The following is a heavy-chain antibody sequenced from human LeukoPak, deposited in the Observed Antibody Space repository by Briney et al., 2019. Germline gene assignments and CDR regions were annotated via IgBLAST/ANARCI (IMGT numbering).Heavy chain of an antibody. Sequence: GESLRISCKVSGYRFTDSWIGWVRQMPGKGLEWMAIIHAADSDTRYSPSFEGQVTISADKSISVAYLQWSSLKASDTAKYYCARHTGSFSWDPNFYLYYMDVWGKRTSVTVSS. CDR2: IHAADSDT. CDR3: ARHTGSFSWDPNFYLYYMDV. J-gene: IGHJ6*03. D-gene: IGHD1-26*01. CDR1: GYRFTDSW. V-gene: IGHV5-51*01.